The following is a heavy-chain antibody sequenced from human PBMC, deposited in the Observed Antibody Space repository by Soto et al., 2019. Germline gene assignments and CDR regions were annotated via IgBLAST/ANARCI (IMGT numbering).Heavy chain of an antibody. CDR3: ARASPSNNWNYGHYYYYMDV. D-gene: IGHD1-7*01. CDR1: GFTFSSYS. V-gene: IGHV3-21*01. Sequence: GGSLRLSCAASGFTFSSYSMNWVRQAPGKGLEWVSSISSSSSYIYYADSVKGRFTISRDNAKNSLYLQMNSLRAEDTAVYYCARASPSNNWNYGHYYYYMDVWGKGTTVTVSS. J-gene: IGHJ6*03. CDR2: ISSSSSYI.